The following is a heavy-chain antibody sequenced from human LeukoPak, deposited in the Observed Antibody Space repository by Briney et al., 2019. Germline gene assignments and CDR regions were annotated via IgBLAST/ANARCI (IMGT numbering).Heavy chain of an antibody. Sequence: SETLSLTCTVSGGSISSYYWSWVRQPPGKGLEWIEYISKSGRTNSNPSLKSRVTISADTSNNQHSVKLSAVTAADTAVYYCASHWGFGSGTYHYWGQGILVTVPS. V-gene: IGHV4-59*01. CDR1: GGSISSYY. D-gene: IGHD6-19*01. CDR2: ISKSGRT. CDR3: ASHWGFGSGTYHY. J-gene: IGHJ4*02.